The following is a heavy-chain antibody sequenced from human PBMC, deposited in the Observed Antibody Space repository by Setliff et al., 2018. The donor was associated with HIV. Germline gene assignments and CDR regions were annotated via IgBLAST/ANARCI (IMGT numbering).Heavy chain of an antibody. V-gene: IGHV4-59*11. D-gene: IGHD3-9*01. Sequence: SETLSLTCTVSGGSISSHYWSWIRQPPGKRLEWIGSIYYSGSTYYNPSLKSRVTISVDKSKNQFSLKLNSVTAADTAVYYCARVSNILTGPLYFDYWGQGTQVTVSS. J-gene: IGHJ4*02. CDR1: GGSISSHY. CDR2: IYYSGST. CDR3: ARVSNILTGPLYFDY.